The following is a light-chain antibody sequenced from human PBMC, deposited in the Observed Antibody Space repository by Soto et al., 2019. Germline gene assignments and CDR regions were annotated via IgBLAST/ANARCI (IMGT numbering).Light chain of an antibody. V-gene: IGKV4-1*01. Sequence: DIVMTHSPDSLAVSLVERAAISXXSIHXILFSGDNRNYLAWYQQKPGQSPRXXMYWASTRKSGVPDRFSGSGSGTDFTLTISSLQAEDVAVYYCQQYHSNPLTFGGGTKVDIK. CDR2: WAS. CDR1: HXILFSGDNRNY. CDR3: QQYHSNPLT. J-gene: IGKJ4*01.